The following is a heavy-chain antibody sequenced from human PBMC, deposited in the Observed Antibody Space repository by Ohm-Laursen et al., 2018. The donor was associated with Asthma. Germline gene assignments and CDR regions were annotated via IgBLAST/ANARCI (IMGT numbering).Heavy chain of an antibody. CDR2: ISTASTFI. Sequence: GSLRLSCSASGYTFSRYSIHWVRQAPGKGLEWVASISTASTFIYYADSVRGRFTTSRDNAKNSVYLQMNSLRAEDTALYYCARIGPEWELPGREYSLHHWGQGTQVTVSS. CDR1: GYTFSRYS. V-gene: IGHV3-21*01. J-gene: IGHJ1*01. CDR3: ARIGPEWELPGREYSLHH. D-gene: IGHD1-26*01.